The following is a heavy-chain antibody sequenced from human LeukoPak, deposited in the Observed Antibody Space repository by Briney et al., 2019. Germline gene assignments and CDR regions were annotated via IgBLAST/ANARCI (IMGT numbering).Heavy chain of an antibody. Sequence: PSQTLSLTCTVSGGSISSGGYYWSWIRQPPGKGLEWIGYIYYSGSTNYNPSLRSRVTISVDTSNNQFSLKLTSVTVADTAMYYCATIAGGSSYWGQGTLVTVSS. CDR1: GGSISSGGYY. CDR2: IYYSGST. V-gene: IGHV4-61*08. CDR3: ATIAGGSSY. J-gene: IGHJ4*02. D-gene: IGHD6-6*01.